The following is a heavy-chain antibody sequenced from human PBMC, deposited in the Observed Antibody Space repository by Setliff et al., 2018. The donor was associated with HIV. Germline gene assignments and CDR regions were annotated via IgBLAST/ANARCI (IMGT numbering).Heavy chain of an antibody. J-gene: IGHJ4*02. V-gene: IGHV1-8*02. CDR1: GYTFTSYD. Sequence: ASVKVSCKASGYTFTSYDINWVRQATGQGLEWMGWMNPNSGNTGYAQKFQGRVTMTRNTSISTAYMELSSLRSEDTALYYCARVWTLFGGAIGYWGQGTRVTVSS. CDR3: ARVWTLFGGAIGY. D-gene: IGHD3-3*01. CDR2: MNPNSGNT.